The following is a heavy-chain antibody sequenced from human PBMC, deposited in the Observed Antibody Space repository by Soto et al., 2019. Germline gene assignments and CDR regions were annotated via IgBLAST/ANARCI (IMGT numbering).Heavy chain of an antibody. J-gene: IGHJ4*02. CDR1: GYSISSSNW. V-gene: IGHV4-28*01. D-gene: IGHD3-10*01. CDR3: ASRPYYYGSGTLGADY. Sequence: PSETLSLTCAVSGYSISSSNWWGWIRQPPGKGLEWIGYIYYSGSTYYNPSLKSRVTISVDTSKNQFSLKLSSVTAADTAVYYCASRPYYYGSGTLGADYWGQGTLVTVSS. CDR2: IYYSGST.